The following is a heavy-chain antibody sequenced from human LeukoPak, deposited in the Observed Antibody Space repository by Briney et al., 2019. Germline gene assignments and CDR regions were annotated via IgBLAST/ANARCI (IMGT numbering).Heavy chain of an antibody. CDR1: GFTFTSHS. J-gene: IGHJ3*02. CDR2: IGSRSTSI. CDR3: ARESSESFDI. V-gene: IGHV3-21*01. D-gene: IGHD6-25*01. Sequence: KSGGSLRLSCAASGFTFTSHSMNWVRQAPGKGLEWVSSIGSRSTSIYYADSVKGRFTISRDNAKNSLYLQMNSLRAEDTAVYYCARESSESFDIWGQGTVVTVSS.